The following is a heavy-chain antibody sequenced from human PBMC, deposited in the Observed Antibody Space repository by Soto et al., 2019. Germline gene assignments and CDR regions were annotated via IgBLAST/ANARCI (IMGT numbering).Heavy chain of an antibody. CDR3: AKAYCSGGSCYLGYAFDI. CDR2: ISWNSGSI. CDR1: GFTFDDYA. J-gene: IGHJ3*02. Sequence: PGGSLRLSCAASGFTFDDYAMHWVRQAPGKGLEWVSGISWNSGSIGYADSVKGRFTISRDNAKNSLYLQMNSLRAEDTALYYCAKAYCSGGSCYLGYAFDIWGQGTMVTVSS. D-gene: IGHD2-15*01. V-gene: IGHV3-9*01.